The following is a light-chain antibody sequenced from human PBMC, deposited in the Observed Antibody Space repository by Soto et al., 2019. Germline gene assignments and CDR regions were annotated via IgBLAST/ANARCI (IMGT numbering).Light chain of an antibody. CDR3: SSYTRRSADV. V-gene: IGLV2-14*01. J-gene: IGLJ1*01. CDR2: EVS. Sequence: QSVLTQPASVYGSPGQSITISCTGTSSDVGGYNYVSWYQQHPGKAPKLMISEVSNRPSGVSNRFSGSKSGNTASLPSSGLPAEDEADYYCSSYTRRSADVFGSGTKLTVL. CDR1: SSDVGGYNY.